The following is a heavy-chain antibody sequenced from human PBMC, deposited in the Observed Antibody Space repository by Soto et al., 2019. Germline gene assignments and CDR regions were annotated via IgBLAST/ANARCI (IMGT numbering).Heavy chain of an antibody. D-gene: IGHD1-26*01. Sequence: QVQLQESGPGLVKPSQTLSLTCTVSGGSISSGGYYWSWIRQHPGKGLEWIWYIYYSGSTYYNPSLKSRVTISVDTSKNQFSLKLSSVTAADTAVYYCARVPSGGSYPLVDYWGQGTLVTVSS. J-gene: IGHJ4*02. CDR2: IYYSGST. V-gene: IGHV4-31*03. CDR3: ARVPSGGSYPLVDY. CDR1: GGSISSGGYY.